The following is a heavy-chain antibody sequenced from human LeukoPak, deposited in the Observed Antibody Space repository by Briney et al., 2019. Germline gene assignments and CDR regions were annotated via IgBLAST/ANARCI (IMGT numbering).Heavy chain of an antibody. D-gene: IGHD5-18*01. CDR1: GFTLKKYA. CDR3: ARDWRYMMDV. CDR2: IWHDGSNR. V-gene: IGHV3-33*01. J-gene: IGHJ6*02. Sequence: PGGSLRLSCAPSGFTLKKYAMLWVRQAPGKGLEWVAVIWHDGSNRYYADSMKGRFTISRDISSNTLDLQMNSLRRDDTAAYYCARDWRYMMDVWGQGTTVTVSS.